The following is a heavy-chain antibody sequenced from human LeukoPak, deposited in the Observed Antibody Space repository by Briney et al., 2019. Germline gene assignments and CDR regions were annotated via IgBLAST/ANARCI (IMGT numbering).Heavy chain of an antibody. CDR1: GGSFSGYY. CDR3: ARAFPPNYNILTGGGYFTY. CDR2: INHSGST. J-gene: IGHJ4*02. D-gene: IGHD3-9*01. Sequence: SETLSLTCAVYGGSFSGYYWSWIRQPSGKGLEWIGEINHSGSTNYNPSLKSRVTISVDTSKNQFSLKLSSVTAADRAVYYCARAFPPNYNILTGGGYFTYGGREPWSPSPQ. V-gene: IGHV4-34*01.